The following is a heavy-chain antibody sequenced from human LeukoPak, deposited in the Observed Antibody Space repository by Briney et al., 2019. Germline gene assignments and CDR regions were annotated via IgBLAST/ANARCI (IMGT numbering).Heavy chain of an antibody. CDR2: ISYDGSNK. Sequence: PGRSLRLSCAASGFTFSGYGMHWVRQAPGRGLEWVAVISYDGSNKYYADSVKGRFTISRDNSKNTLYLQMNSLRAEDTAVYYCAKDFNYGDYLDYWGQGTLVTVSS. V-gene: IGHV3-30*18. J-gene: IGHJ4*02. CDR3: AKDFNYGDYLDY. D-gene: IGHD4-17*01. CDR1: GFTFSGYG.